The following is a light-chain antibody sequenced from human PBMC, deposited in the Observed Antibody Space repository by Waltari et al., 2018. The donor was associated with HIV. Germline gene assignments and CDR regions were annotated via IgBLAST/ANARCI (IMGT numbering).Light chain of an antibody. CDR3: QQYIEWPLT. CDR2: AAS. Sequence: EIVMTQSPVTLSVSPGQRATLSYRASQSISGTIAWYQQKPGQAPRLLIFAASTRATGVPARFSGSGFGTEFTLSISDLQSEDFAIYHCQQYIEWPLTFRQGTEVEVK. J-gene: IGKJ1*01. V-gene: IGKV3-15*01. CDR1: QSISGT.